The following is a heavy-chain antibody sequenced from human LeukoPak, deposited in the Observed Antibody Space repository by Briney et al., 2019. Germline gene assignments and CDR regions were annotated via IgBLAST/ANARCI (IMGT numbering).Heavy chain of an antibody. Sequence: GGSLRLSCAASGFTFSSYWMSWVRQAPGKGLEWVANIKRDGSEKDYVDSVKGRFTISRDNAKTSLYLQMNSLRAEDTAVYYCARVGIVVVPAAEPFDYWGQGTLVTVSS. D-gene: IGHD2-2*01. J-gene: IGHJ4*02. CDR2: IKRDGSEK. V-gene: IGHV3-7*01. CDR3: ARVGIVVVPAAEPFDY. CDR1: GFTFSSYW.